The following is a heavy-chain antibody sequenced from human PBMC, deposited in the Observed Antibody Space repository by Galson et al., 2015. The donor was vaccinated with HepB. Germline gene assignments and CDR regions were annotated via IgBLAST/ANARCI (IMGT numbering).Heavy chain of an antibody. J-gene: IGHJ4*02. CDR3: ARGCSGGSCSVY. Sequence: SLRLSCAASGFTFSAYAMHWVRQAPGKGLEWVAVISYAGTRKFYADSVKGRFTISRDNSKNTLYLQMNSLRVEDTAIYYCARGCSGGSCSVYWGQGTLVTVSS. CDR1: GFTFSAYA. D-gene: IGHD2-15*01. V-gene: IGHV3-30-3*01. CDR2: ISYAGTRK.